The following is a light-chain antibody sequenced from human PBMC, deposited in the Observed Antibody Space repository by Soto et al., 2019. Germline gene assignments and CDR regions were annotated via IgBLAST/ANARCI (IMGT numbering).Light chain of an antibody. CDR1: QSISSY. V-gene: IGKV1-39*01. CDR3: QQSYSTPRT. J-gene: IGKJ1*01. CDR2: AAC. Sequence: DIQMTQSPCSLSASVGDRVTITCRASQSISSYLNWYQQKPGKAPKLLIYAACSLQSGVPSRFSGSGSGTDFTLTISSLQPEDFATYYCQQSYSTPRTFGQGTKVDIK.